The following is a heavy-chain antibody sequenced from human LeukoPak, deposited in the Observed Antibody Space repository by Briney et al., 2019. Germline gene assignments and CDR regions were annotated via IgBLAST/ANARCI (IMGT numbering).Heavy chain of an antibody. CDR1: GFTFSRYA. CDR3: AKVGSDFWSGWFDY. D-gene: IGHD3-3*01. J-gene: IGHJ4*02. V-gene: IGHV3-23*01. Sequence: GGSLRLSCAATGFTFSRYAMNWFRQPPGKGLEWVSVVSGSGYTYYADSVKGRFTISRDNSRNTLFPQMNSLRAEDTAVYYCAKVGSDFWSGWFDYSGQGTLVTVSS. CDR2: VSGSGYT.